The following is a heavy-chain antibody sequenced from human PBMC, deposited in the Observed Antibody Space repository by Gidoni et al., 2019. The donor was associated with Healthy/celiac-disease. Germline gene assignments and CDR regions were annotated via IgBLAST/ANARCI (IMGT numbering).Heavy chain of an antibody. CDR3: ARGNPVGYFDY. CDR1: GFTFSSYE. V-gene: IGHV3-48*03. CDR2: ISSSGSTI. D-gene: IGHD1-26*01. J-gene: IGHJ4*02. Sequence: EVQLVESGGGLVQPGGSLRLSWAASGFTFSSYEMNWVRQAPGKGLEWVSYISSSGSTIYYADSVKGRFTISRDNAKNSLYLQMNSLRAEDTAVYYCARGNPVGYFDYWGQGTLVTVSS.